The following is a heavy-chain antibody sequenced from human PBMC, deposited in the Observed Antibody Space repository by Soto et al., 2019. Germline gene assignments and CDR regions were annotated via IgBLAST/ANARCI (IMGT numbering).Heavy chain of an antibody. CDR1: GFTFSSYG. CDR2: IWYDGSNK. V-gene: IGHV3-33*08. CDR3: ARSSAGIAAAGTDY. D-gene: IGHD6-13*01. J-gene: IGHJ4*02. Sequence: GGSLRLSCAASGFTFSSYGMHWVRQAPGKGLEWVAVIWYDGSNKYYADSVKGRFTISRDNSKNTLYLQMNSLRAEDTAVYYCARSSAGIAAAGTDYWGQGTLVTVSS.